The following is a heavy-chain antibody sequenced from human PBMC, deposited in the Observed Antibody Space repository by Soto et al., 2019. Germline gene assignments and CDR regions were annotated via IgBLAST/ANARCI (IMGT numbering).Heavy chain of an antibody. Sequence: QVQLVQSGAEVKKPGASVKVSCKASGYTFTSYAMHWVRQAPGQRLEWMGWINAGNGNTKYSQKFQGRVTITTDTSASTAYMELSSLRSADTAVYYCAREVVPAAIDGYYYMDVWGKGTTVTVSS. CDR3: AREVVPAAIDGYYYMDV. V-gene: IGHV1-3*01. D-gene: IGHD2-2*01. CDR2: INAGNGNT. CDR1: GYTFTSYA. J-gene: IGHJ6*03.